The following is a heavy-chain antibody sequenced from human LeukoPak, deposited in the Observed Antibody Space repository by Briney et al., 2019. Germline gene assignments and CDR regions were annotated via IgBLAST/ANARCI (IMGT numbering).Heavy chain of an antibody. D-gene: IGHD3-10*01. CDR1: GGTFSSYA. V-gene: IGHV1-69*05. Sequence: GSSVKVSCKASGGTFSSYAISWVRQAPGQGLEWMGGIIPIFGTANYAQKFQGRVTITTDEYTSTAYMELSSLRSEDTAGYYCARADRGGAGGYYYYYMDVWGKGTTVTVSS. J-gene: IGHJ6*03. CDR2: IIPIFGTA. CDR3: ARADRGGAGGYYYYYMDV.